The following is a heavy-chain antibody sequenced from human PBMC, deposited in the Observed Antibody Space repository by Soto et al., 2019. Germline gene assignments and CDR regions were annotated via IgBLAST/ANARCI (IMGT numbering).Heavy chain of an antibody. V-gene: IGHV3-23*01. CDR1: GFTFTTYA. D-gene: IGHD6-19*01. CDR2: ISGSGAGT. J-gene: IGHJ4*02. Sequence: LLESGGGLVQPGGSLRLSCAASGFTFTTYAMGWVRQAPGKGLEWVSSISGSGAGTFYADSVKGRFTISRDNAKKMVYLQKNGLRADDTALYYCAKEAPTVAGKNFDSWGQGTLVTVSS. CDR3: AKEAPTVAGKNFDS.